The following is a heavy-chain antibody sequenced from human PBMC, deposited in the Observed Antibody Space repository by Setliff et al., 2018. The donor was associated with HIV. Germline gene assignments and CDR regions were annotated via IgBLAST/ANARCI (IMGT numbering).Heavy chain of an antibody. CDR2: IYYSGST. V-gene: IGHV4-30-4*08. CDR3: ARVNYYDSSGYYEDALDI. CDR1: GGSISSGDYY. J-gene: IGHJ3*02. Sequence: SETLSLTCTVSGGSISSGDYYWSWIRQPPGKGLEWIGYIYYSGSTYYNPSLKSRVTISVDTSKNQFSLKLSSVTAADTAVYYCARVNYYDSSGYYEDALDIWGQGTMVTVSS. D-gene: IGHD3-22*01.